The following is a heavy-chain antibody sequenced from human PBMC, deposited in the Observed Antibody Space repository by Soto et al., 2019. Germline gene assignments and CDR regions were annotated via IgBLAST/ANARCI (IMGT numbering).Heavy chain of an antibody. CDR2: VSYDGGTK. CDR3: ANLAPRGNKYQPADS. CDR1: GFIFSRFA. V-gene: IGHV3-30*18. D-gene: IGHD5-12*01. Sequence: GRSLRHSCAASGFIFSRFAMPLVRQAPGKGLEWVAIVSYDGGTKYYADSVKGRFTISRDNSKNTLYLQMNSLRTEDSAVYYCANLAPRGNKYQPADSCGQGP. J-gene: IGHJ4*02.